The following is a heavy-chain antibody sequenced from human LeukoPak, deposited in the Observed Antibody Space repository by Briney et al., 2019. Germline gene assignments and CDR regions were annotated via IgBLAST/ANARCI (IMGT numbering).Heavy chain of an antibody. CDR2: ISSSSSTI. D-gene: IGHD3-3*01. Sequence: GGSLRLSCAASGFTFGSYSMNWVRQAPGKGLEWVSYISSSSSTIYYADSVKGRFTISRDNAKNSLYLQMNSLRAEDTAVYYCAGQRFLEWFFDWAPRGWFDPWGQGTLVTVSS. J-gene: IGHJ5*02. CDR3: AGQRFLEWFFDWAPRGWFDP. CDR1: GFTFGSYS. V-gene: IGHV3-48*01.